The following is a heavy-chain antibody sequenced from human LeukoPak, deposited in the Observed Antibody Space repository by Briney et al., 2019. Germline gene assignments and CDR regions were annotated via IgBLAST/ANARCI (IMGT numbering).Heavy chain of an antibody. CDR3: ARARGGEKRFLEWFDHYNWFDP. CDR1: GGSISSYY. V-gene: IGHV4-59*01. CDR2: IYYSGST. D-gene: IGHD3-3*01. J-gene: IGHJ5*02. Sequence: PSETLSLTCTVSGGSISSYYWSWIRQPPGKGLEWIGYIYYSGSTNYNPSLKSRVTISVDTSKNQFSLKLSSVTAADTAVYYCARARGGEKRFLEWFDHYNWFDPWGQGTLVTVSS.